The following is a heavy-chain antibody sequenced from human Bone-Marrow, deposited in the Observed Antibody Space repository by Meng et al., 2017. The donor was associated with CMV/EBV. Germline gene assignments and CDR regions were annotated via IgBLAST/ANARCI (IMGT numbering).Heavy chain of an antibody. D-gene: IGHD1-26*01. J-gene: IGHJ6*02. CDR1: GFTFSSYE. V-gene: IGHV3-48*03. CDR3: ASEPDGSRGGYYYFYGMDV. CDR2: ISSSGSTI. Sequence: GESLKISCAASGFTFSSYEMNWVRQAPGKGLEWVSYISSSGSTIYYADSVKGRFTISRDNAKNSLYLQMNSLRAEDTAVYYCASEPDGSRGGYYYFYGMDVWGQGTTVTVSS.